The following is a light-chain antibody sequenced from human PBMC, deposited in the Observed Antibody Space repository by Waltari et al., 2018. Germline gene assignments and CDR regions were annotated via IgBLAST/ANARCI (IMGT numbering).Light chain of an antibody. J-gene: IGLJ3*02. Sequence: QSALTQPPSASGTPGQWVPISCSGSNSNIVNNYVYWYQHLPGTAPKLLIDRNKHRPSGVPDRFSASTSCASASLAISGLRPEDEAHYYCAAWDDSLSGWVFGGGTKLTVL. CDR2: RNK. CDR1: NSNIVNNY. V-gene: IGLV1-47*01. CDR3: AAWDDSLSGWV.